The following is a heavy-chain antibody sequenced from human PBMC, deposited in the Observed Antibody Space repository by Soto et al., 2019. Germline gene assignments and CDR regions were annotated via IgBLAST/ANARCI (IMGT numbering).Heavy chain of an antibody. CDR1: GYTFTSYD. V-gene: IGHV1-8*01. CDR3: ASYGAFIDGRDV. Sequence: ASVKVSCKASGYTFTSYDINWVRQATGQGLEWMGWMNPNGGNTGYAQKFQGRVTMTRKTPISTAYMELSSLRSEDTAVYYCASYGAFIDGRDVWGQGTTVTVSS. D-gene: IGHD3-3*02. J-gene: IGHJ6*02. CDR2: MNPNGGNT.